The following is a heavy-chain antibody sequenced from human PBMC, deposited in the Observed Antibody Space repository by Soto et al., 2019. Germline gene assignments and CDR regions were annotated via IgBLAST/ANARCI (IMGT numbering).Heavy chain of an antibody. CDR3: ARVGYCSSTSCSFYYYYYGMDV. Sequence: ASVKVSCKASGYTFTSYAMHWVRQAPGQRLEWMGWINAGNGNTKYSQKFQGRVTITRDTSASTAYMELSSLRSEDTAVYYCARVGYCSSTSCSFYYYYYGMDVWGQGTTVTVSS. V-gene: IGHV1-3*01. CDR1: GYTFTSYA. J-gene: IGHJ6*02. CDR2: INAGNGNT. D-gene: IGHD2-2*01.